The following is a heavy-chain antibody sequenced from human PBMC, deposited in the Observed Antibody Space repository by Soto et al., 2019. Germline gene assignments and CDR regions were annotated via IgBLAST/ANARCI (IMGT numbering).Heavy chain of an antibody. D-gene: IGHD3-22*01. CDR3: ATAALIRRVVVTPSSWFDP. Sequence: SXKVSFKASGYTXTGYYMNWVRQAPGQGLEWMGRINPNSGGTNYAQKFQVRVTMTRDTSISTAYIELGRLRSDDTAVYYRATAALIRRVVVTPSSWFDPWGQGTLGTVSS. J-gene: IGHJ5*02. CDR2: INPNSGGT. CDR1: GYTXTGYY. V-gene: IGHV1-2*06.